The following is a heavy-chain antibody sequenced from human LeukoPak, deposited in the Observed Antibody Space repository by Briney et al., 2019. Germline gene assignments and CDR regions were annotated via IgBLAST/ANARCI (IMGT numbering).Heavy chain of an antibody. CDR3: ARDIYSYGWGWFDP. V-gene: IGHV3-66*02. CDR1: GFTVSSNY. J-gene: IGHJ5*02. CDR2: IYSGGST. D-gene: IGHD5-18*01. Sequence: GGSLGLSCAASGFTVSSNYMSWVRQAPGKGLEWVSVIYSGGSTYYADSVKGRFTISRDNSKNTLYLQMNSLRAEDTAVYYCARDIYSYGWGWFDPWGQGTLVTASS.